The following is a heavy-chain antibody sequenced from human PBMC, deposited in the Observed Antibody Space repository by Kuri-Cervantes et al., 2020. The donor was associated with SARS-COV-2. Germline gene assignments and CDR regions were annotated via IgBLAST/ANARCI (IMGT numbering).Heavy chain of an antibody. CDR1: GGSFSGYY. CDR2: INHSGNT. V-gene: IGHV4-34*01. CDR3: VREGRNYYSSTNCYRVGRLRLDY. D-gene: IGHD2-2*02. Sequence: SETLSLTCAVYGGSFSGYYWSWIRQPPGKGLEWIGEINHSGNTKYNPSLKSRVTISVDTSKNQFFLRLSSVTAADTAIYYCVREGRNYYSSTNCYRVGRLRLDYWGQGSLVTVSS. J-gene: IGHJ4*02.